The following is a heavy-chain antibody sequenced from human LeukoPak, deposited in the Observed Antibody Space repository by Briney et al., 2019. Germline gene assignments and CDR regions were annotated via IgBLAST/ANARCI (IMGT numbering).Heavy chain of an antibody. D-gene: IGHD1-26*01. J-gene: IGHJ4*01. CDR1: GYIYSSFG. CDR3: ARYEGWEVPYYFDY. Sequence: ASVKVSCKASGYIYSSFGMSWVRQAPGQGLEWMGWVSGHSGKTQYAQKFQDRVTMTTNTSTGTAYMELRSLRSDDTAVYYCARYEGWEVPYYFDYWGQGTLITVSS. V-gene: IGHV1-18*01. CDR2: VSGHSGKT.